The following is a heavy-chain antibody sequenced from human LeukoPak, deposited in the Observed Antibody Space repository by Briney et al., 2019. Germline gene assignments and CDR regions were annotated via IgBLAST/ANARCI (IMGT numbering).Heavy chain of an antibody. D-gene: IGHD3-10*01. CDR3: ARVGSGSYWDYFDY. V-gene: IGHV1-2*04. CDR1: GYTFTGYY. CDR2: INPNSGGT. J-gene: IGHJ4*02. Sequence: ASVRVSCKASGYTFTGYYMHWVRQAPGQGLEWMGWINPNSGGTNYAQKFQGWVTMTRDTSISTAYMELSRLRSDDTAVYYCARVGSGSYWDYFDYWGQGTLVTASS.